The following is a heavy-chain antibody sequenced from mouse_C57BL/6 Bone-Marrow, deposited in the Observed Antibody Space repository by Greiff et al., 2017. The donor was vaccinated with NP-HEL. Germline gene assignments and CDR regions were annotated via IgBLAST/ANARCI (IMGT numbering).Heavy chain of an antibody. CDR1: GYTFTSYW. CDR2: IDPSDSYT. J-gene: IGHJ3*01. D-gene: IGHD2-4*01. V-gene: IGHV1-50*01. CDR3: ALYYDYDESFAY. Sequence: QVQLKQPGAELVKPGASVKLSCKASGYTFTSYWMQWVKQRPGQGLEWIGEIDPSDSYTNYNQKFKGKATLTVDTSSSTAYMQLSSLTSEDSAVYYCALYYDYDESFAYWGQGTLVTVSA.